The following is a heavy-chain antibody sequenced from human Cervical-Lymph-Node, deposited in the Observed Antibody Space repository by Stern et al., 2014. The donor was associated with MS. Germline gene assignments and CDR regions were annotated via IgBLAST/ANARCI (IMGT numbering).Heavy chain of an antibody. Sequence: QVQLMQSGAEVRKPGSSVKISCKASGATFSTNAISWLRQAPGQGPEWMGAIVPIFGRTNYIQTLRGRLTITADESASTADMELRSLRSDDTAVYFCAREHHGGNFESWGQGTLVTVSS. V-gene: IGHV1-69*01. CDR2: IVPIFGRT. J-gene: IGHJ4*02. CDR1: GATFSTNA. D-gene: IGHD4-23*01. CDR3: AREHHGGNFES.